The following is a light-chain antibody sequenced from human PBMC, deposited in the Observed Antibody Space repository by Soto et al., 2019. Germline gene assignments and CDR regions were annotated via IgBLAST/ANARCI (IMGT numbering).Light chain of an antibody. J-gene: IGLJ1*01. Sequence: QSALTQPASVSGSPGQSITISCTGTTSDIGGYNYVSWYQHHPGKAPKLMIYEVSSRPSGVSNRFSGSKSGNTASLTISGPQAEDEADYFCGSYTSTSTLYVFGSGTKLTVL. CDR3: GSYTSTSTLYV. V-gene: IGLV2-14*01. CDR2: EVS. CDR1: TSDIGGYNY.